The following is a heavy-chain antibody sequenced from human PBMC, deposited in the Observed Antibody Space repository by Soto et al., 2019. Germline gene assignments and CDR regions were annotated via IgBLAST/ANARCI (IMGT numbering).Heavy chain of an antibody. CDR2: ISYDGSNK. Sequence: PGGSLRLSCAASGFTFSSYGMHWVRQAPGKGLEWVAVISYDGSNKYYADSVKGRFTISRDNSKNTLYLQMNSLRAEDTAVYYCAREGVYYYDSSGYHTFDYWGQGTLVTVSS. CDR1: GFTFSSYG. V-gene: IGHV3-30*03. D-gene: IGHD3-22*01. CDR3: AREGVYYYDSSGYHTFDY. J-gene: IGHJ4*02.